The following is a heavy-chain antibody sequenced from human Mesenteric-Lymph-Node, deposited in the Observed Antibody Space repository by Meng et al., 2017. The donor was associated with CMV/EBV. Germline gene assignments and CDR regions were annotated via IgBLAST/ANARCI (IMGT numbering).Heavy chain of an antibody. D-gene: IGHD1-26*01. Sequence: GGSLRLSCAASGFTFSSYGMHWVRQAPGKGLEWVAFMRYDGSNIYYADSVRGRFTISRDNSKNTLYLQMNTLRTEDTAVYYCARGPERWELLDSWGQGTLVTVSS. V-gene: IGHV3-30*02. J-gene: IGHJ4*02. CDR2: MRYDGSNI. CDR1: GFTFSSYG. CDR3: ARGPERWELLDS.